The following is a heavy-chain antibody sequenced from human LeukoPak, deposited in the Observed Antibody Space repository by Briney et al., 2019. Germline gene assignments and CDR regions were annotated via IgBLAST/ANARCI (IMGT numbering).Heavy chain of an antibody. D-gene: IGHD3-10*01. CDR2: IYSGGTT. J-gene: IGHJ6*03. Sequence: GGSLRLSCAASGFTVSSNYMSWVRQAPGKGLEWVSVIYSGGTTYFADSVKGRFTISRDNSKNTLYLQMNSLRAEDTAVYYCARSAPGGSGSYYYYMDVWGKGTTVTVSS. CDR1: GFTVSSNY. CDR3: ARSAPGGSGSYYYYMDV. V-gene: IGHV3-53*01.